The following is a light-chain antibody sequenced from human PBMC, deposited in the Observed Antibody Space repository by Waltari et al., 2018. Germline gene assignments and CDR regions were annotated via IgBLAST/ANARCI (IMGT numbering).Light chain of an antibody. J-gene: IGKJ2*01. Sequence: DIVMTQSPDSLPVSLGARATISCTSSQSVLYSSRNKNYLAWYQQKPGQHPELLIYWASTRESGVPDRFIGSGSGTDFTLTITSLQAEDVAVYYCQQYYSIPYTFGQGTKLEIK. CDR2: WAS. V-gene: IGKV4-1*01. CDR1: QSVLYSSRNKNY. CDR3: QQYYSIPYT.